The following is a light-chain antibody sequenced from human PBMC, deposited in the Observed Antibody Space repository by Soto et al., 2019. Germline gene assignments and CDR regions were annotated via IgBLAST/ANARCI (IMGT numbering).Light chain of an antibody. Sequence: DIQMTQSPSRLSPSLGDRVTITCWASRSISGWLAWYQQKPGKAPELLIFDASNLKSGVSSRFSGSGSGTEFTLTISRLQPDDVATYYCLQYSSHSWTFGQGTKVDIK. CDR1: RSISGW. J-gene: IGKJ1*01. CDR2: DAS. V-gene: IGKV1-5*01. CDR3: LQYSSHSWT.